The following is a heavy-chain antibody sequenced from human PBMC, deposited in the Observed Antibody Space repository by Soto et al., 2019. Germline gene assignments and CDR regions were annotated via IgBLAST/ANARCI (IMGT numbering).Heavy chain of an antibody. CDR1: GFTFSSYA. D-gene: IGHD3-22*01. CDR3: ARQDYYDRSGSFYGMDV. J-gene: IGHJ6*02. Sequence: PGGSLRLSCAASGFTFSSYAMSWVRQAPGKGLEWVSAISGSGGSTYYADSVKGRFTISRDNSKNTLYLQMNSLRAEDTGVYYCARQDYYDRSGSFYGMDVWGQGTTVTVSS. CDR2: ISGSGGST. V-gene: IGHV3-23*01.